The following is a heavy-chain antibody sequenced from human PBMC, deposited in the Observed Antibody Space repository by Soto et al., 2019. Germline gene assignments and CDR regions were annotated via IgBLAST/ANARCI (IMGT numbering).Heavy chain of an antibody. CDR3: ARGIYDSSGYYYVHYFDY. V-gene: IGHV4-31*03. J-gene: IGHJ4*02. CDR1: GGSISSGGYY. CDR2: IYYSGST. Sequence: QVQLQESGPGLVKPSQTLSLTCTVSGGSISSGGYYWSWIRQHPGKGLEWIGYIYYSGSTYYNPSLKSRVTISVDTSKNQFSLKLSSVTAADTAVYYCARGIYDSSGYYYVHYFDYWGQGTLVTVSS. D-gene: IGHD3-22*01.